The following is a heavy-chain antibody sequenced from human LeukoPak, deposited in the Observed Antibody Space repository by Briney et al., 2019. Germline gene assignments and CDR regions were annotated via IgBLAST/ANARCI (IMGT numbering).Heavy chain of an antibody. V-gene: IGHV5-51*01. D-gene: IGHD2-2*01. CDR3: ATAYSSSWFFYY. Sequence: GESLRISCKGSGYSFTNYWIGWVRQMPGKGLEWMGIIYPRDSDTKYSPSFQGQVTISVDKSINTACLQWSSLKASDTAMYFCATAYSSSWFFYYWGQGTLVTVSS. CDR2: IYPRDSDT. CDR1: GYSFTNYW. J-gene: IGHJ4*02.